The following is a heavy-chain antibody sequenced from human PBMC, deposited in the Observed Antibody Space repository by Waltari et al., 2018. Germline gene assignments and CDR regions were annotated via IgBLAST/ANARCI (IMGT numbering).Heavy chain of an antibody. CDR2: IYKGGDT. Sequence: EVQLVESGGGLVQPRGSLRLSCAASGFPVGSNYLAWVRQAPGKGLEWVSIIYKGGDTYYADSVKERFTISRDDSKNTLYIEMKDLRAEDTAVYYCARDRDTASHLHFWGQGTLVTVSS. D-gene: IGHD3-3*02. V-gene: IGHV3-66*01. CDR1: GFPVGSNY. J-gene: IGHJ4*02. CDR3: ARDRDTASHLHF.